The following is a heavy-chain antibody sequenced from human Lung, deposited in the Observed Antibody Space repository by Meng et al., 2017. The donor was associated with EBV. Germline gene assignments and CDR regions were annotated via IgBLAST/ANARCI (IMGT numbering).Heavy chain of an antibody. CDR2: IYHSGIT. J-gene: IGHJ4*02. CDR3: ARADKVRFDY. CDR1: GGSISSSNW. V-gene: IGHV4-4*02. Sequence: QVRLQERAPGLVKPSGTLSLTCAVSGGSISSSNWWSWVRQPPGKGLEWIGKIYHSGITIYNPSLKSRVTMSVDNSKNQFSLKLNSMTAADTAVYYCARADKVRFDYWGQGTLVTVSS.